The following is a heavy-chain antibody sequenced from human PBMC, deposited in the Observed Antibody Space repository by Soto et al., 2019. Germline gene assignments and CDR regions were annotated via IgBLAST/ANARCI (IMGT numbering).Heavy chain of an antibody. CDR3: ARSPPGVAGRYCFDF. J-gene: IGHJ4*02. D-gene: IGHD6-6*01. Sequence: QVQLVEPGGGVVQPGRSLRLSCAASGFAFRSYGMHWVRQTPGKGLEWVAPIWYDGSNKYYADSVKGRFTISRDNSKNTLYLQMHSLRAEDTAVYFCARSPPGVAGRYCFDFWGQGTLVTVSS. CDR2: IWYDGSNK. V-gene: IGHV3-33*01. CDR1: GFAFRSYG.